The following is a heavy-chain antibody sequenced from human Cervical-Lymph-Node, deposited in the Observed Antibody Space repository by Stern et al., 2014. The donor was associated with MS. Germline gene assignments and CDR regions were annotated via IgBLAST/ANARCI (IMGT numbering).Heavy chain of an antibody. V-gene: IGHV1-69*06. CDR1: GG. J-gene: IGHJ5*02. CDR3: ARGSGDNWFGP. CDR2: VIPFVGTS. D-gene: IGHD3-10*01. Sequence: VQLVESGAEAKKPGSSVKVSCKSSGGISWVRQAPGQGLEWVGGVIPFVGTSNYAQKFQGRVTITADTSTNTTYLHLSRLTSADTAVYYCARGSGDNWFGPWGQGTLVTVSS.